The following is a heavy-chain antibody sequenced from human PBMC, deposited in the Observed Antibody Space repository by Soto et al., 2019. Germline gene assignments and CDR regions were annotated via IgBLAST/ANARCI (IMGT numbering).Heavy chain of an antibody. CDR3: ARVGPWVPYYYDSSTYTFENWFDP. V-gene: IGHV4-59*08. Sequence: PSETLSLTCTVSGGSISSYYWSWIRQPPGKGLEWIGSIYHGGSTYYNPSLNSRVTLSIDMTNNHVSLILNSVTAADTAVYYCARVGPWVPYYYDSSTYTFENWFDPWGQGTLVTVSS. CDR1: GGSISSYY. CDR2: IYHGGST. J-gene: IGHJ5*02. D-gene: IGHD3-22*01.